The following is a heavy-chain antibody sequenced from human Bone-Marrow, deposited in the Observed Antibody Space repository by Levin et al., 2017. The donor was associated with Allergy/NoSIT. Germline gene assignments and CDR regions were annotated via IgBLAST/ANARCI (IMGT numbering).Heavy chain of an antibody. Sequence: PGGSLRLSCTVSGVSIIDSGYYCGWIRQPPGKGLEFIGSIYYSGSTYYNPSLKSRVTMSVDTSKNQFSLNLSSVTAADTAVYYCAGLFTPSGSYFDYWGQGIPVTVSP. CDR3: AGLFTPSGSYFDY. CDR2: IYYSGST. J-gene: IGHJ4*02. CDR1: GVSIIDSGYY. D-gene: IGHD1-26*01. V-gene: IGHV4-39*01.